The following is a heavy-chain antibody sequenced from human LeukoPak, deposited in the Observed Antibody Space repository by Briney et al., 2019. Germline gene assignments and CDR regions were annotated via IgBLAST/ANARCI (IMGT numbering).Heavy chain of an antibody. D-gene: IGHD3-10*01. Sequence: PGGSLRLSCAASGFTFSSYWMSWVRQAPGKGLEWVANIKQDGSEKYYVDSVKGRFTISRDNAKNSLYLQMNSLRAEDTAVYYCAREGLGDYYGSGGFDYWGQGTLVTVSS. CDR3: AREGLGDYYGSGGFDY. CDR2: IKQDGSEK. J-gene: IGHJ4*02. CDR1: GFTFSSYW. V-gene: IGHV3-7*01.